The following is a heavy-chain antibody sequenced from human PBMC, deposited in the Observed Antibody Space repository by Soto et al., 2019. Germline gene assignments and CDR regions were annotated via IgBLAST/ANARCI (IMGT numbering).Heavy chain of an antibody. D-gene: IGHD2-2*01. CDR1: GFSVSDNY. Sequence: EVQLVETGGGLIQPGGSLRLSCAASGFSVSDNYMSWVRQAPGKGLEWVSTLYRGGSAYYADPVKGRFTISRDNSKIIPYLQMNSLRHEDTAIYYCARCIVVVPPAVRLYYGMDVWGQGTTVTVSS. CDR2: LYRGGSA. V-gene: IGHV3-53*02. J-gene: IGHJ6*02. CDR3: ARCIVVVPPAVRLYYGMDV.